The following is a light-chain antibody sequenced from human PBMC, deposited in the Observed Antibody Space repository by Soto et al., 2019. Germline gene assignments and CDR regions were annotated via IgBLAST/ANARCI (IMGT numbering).Light chain of an antibody. CDR1: QSVNNNY. Sequence: EIVLTQSPGTLALSPGERATLSCRASQSVNNNYLTWYQQKRGQAPKLLIHGASSRATGIPDRFSGSGSGTDFTLTISRLEPEDFAVYYCQQYGSSPFTFGPGTRVGIK. J-gene: IGKJ3*01. CDR3: QQYGSSPFT. CDR2: GAS. V-gene: IGKV3-20*01.